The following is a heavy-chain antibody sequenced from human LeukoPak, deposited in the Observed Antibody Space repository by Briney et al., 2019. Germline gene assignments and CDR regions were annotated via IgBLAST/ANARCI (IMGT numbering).Heavy chain of an antibody. V-gene: IGHV3-33*01. CDR2: IWYDGSNE. CDR1: GFNFTIYG. J-gene: IGHJ4*02. D-gene: IGHD6-6*01. Sequence: TGGSLRLSCAASGFNFTIYGMHWVRQAPGKGLEWVAVIWYDGSNEYYADSVKGQFTISRDNSKNRLDLQMNSLRADDTAVYYCARGYVWSSSSPFDYWGQGTLVTVSS. CDR3: ARGYVWSSSSPFDY.